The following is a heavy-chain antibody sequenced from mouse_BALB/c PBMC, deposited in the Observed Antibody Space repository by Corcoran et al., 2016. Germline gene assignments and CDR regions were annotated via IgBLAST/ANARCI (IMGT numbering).Heavy chain of an antibody. V-gene: IGHV9-3-1*01. D-gene: IGHD1-1*01. CDR2: INTYTGEP. CDR1: GYTFTNYG. CDR3: ARSTVVAHYYAMDY. Sequence: QIQLVQSGPELKKPGETVKISCKASGYTFTNYGMNWVKQAPGKGLKWMGWINTYTGEPTYADDFKGRFAFSLDTSASTAYLQINNLKNEYTATYFCARSTVVAHYYAMDYWGQGTAVTVSS. J-gene: IGHJ4*01.